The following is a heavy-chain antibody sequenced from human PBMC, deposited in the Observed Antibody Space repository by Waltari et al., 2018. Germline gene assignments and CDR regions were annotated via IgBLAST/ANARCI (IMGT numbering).Heavy chain of an antibody. V-gene: IGHV3-15*04. CDR2: IESNTEGGTV. CDR3: ASYSPWNDH. J-gene: IGHJ4*02. D-gene: IGHD1-1*01. CDR1: GFTLPDAG. Sequence: EVQLVESGGGFVKPGGSLRLSWLASGFTLPDAGMGWVRQAPGKGLEWVGRIESNTEGGTVEYAAPAKDRFTISRDDSKNTLYLRMNSLQSEDTAVYYCASYSPWNDHWGQGTLVTVSS.